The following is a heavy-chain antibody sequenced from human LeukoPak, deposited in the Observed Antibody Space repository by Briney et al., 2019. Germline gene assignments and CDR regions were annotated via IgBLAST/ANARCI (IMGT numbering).Heavy chain of an antibody. CDR1: EYTFTGYF. CDR3: ARDLGVAVAGKDYFDY. V-gene: IGHV1-2*02. D-gene: IGHD6-19*01. J-gene: IGHJ4*02. CDR2: INPNSGGT. Sequence: ASVKVSCKASEYTFTGYFMHWVRQAPGQGLEWMGWINPNSGGTNYAQKFQGRVTMTRDTSISTAYMELSRLRSDDTAVYYCARDLGVAVAGKDYFDYWGQGTLVTVSS.